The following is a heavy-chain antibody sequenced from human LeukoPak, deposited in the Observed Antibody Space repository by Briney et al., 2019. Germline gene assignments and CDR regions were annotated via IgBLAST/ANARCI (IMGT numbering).Heavy chain of an antibody. CDR1: GFIFNNYA. D-gene: IGHD5-18*01. V-gene: IGHV3-9*01. CDR3: AKDRYSYGYYYGMDV. CDR2: ISWNSGSI. J-gene: IGHJ6*02. Sequence: AGGSLRLSCAGSGFIFNNYAMHWVRQPPGKGLEWVSGISWNSGSIDYADSVKGRFTISRDNAKNSLYLQMNSLRVEDTAFYYCAKDRYSYGYYYGMDVWGQGTTVTVSS.